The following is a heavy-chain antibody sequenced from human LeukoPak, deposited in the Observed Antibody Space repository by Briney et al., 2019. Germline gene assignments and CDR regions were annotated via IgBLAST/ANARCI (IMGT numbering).Heavy chain of an antibody. Sequence: SETLSLTCTVSSGSISTSNYYWGWVRQPPGKALEWIGNIFYSGSTYYSPSLKSRVTISLDTSRNQFSLKLSSVTAADTAVYYCAREYYDILTGYPTNDFDYWGQGTLVTVSS. J-gene: IGHJ4*02. V-gene: IGHV4-39*07. CDR2: IFYSGST. CDR1: SGSISTSNYY. D-gene: IGHD3-9*01. CDR3: AREYYDILTGYPTNDFDY.